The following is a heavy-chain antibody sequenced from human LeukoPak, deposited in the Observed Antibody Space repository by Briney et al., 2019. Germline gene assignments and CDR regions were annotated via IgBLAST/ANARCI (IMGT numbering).Heavy chain of an antibody. CDR1: GFRFSSYA. CDR2: ISGSGGST. CDR3: AKVSTVVVVAATSFDY. Sequence: GGSLRLSCAASGFRFSSYAMSWVRQAPGKGLEWVSAISGSGGSTYYADSVKGRFTISRDNSKNTLYLQMNSLRAEDTAVYYCAKVSTVVVVAATSFDYWGQGTLVTVSS. V-gene: IGHV3-23*01. J-gene: IGHJ4*02. D-gene: IGHD2-15*01.